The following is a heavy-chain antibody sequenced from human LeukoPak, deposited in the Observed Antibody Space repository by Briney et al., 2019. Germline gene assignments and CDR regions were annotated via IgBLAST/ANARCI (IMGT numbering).Heavy chain of an antibody. V-gene: IGHV4-34*01. J-gene: IGHJ6*03. CDR3: ARSVAVPAAFRGSLGNYYYYYMDV. CDR1: GGSFSGYY. Sequence: SKTLSLTCGVCGGSFSGYYWSWIRQPPGKGLEWIGEINHGGSTNYNPSLKSRVTISVDTSKNQFSLKLSSVTAADTAVYSCARSVAVPAAFRGSLGNYYYYYMDVWGNGTTVTVSS. D-gene: IGHD2-2*01. CDR2: INHGGST.